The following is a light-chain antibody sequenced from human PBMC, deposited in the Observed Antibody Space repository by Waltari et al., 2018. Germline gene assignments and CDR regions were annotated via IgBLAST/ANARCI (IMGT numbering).Light chain of an antibody. V-gene: IGKV1-5*03. CDR3: QQYNSYPYT. CDR1: QSSSSW. J-gene: IGKJ2*01. Sequence: DIQMTQSPSTLSASLGDRVTITCRASQSSSSWLAWYQQKPGKAPKLLIYKASSLESGVPSRFSGSGSGTEFTLTISSLQPDDFATYYCQQYNSYPYTFGQGTKLEIK. CDR2: KAS.